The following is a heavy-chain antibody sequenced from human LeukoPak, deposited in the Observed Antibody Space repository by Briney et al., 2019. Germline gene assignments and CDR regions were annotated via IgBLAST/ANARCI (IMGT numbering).Heavy chain of an antibody. J-gene: IGHJ4*02. CDR2: IKESEKI. D-gene: IGHD5-24*01. Sequence: PSETLSLTCAVYGGSLSGYYWIWIRQPPGKGLEWIGEIKESEKINYNPSLKSRVTISIDTSKNQFSLKLSSVTAADTAVYYCAREGLRNVHNPLGYWGQGTLVTVSS. CDR3: AREGLRNVHNPLGY. V-gene: IGHV4-34*01. CDR1: GGSLSGYY.